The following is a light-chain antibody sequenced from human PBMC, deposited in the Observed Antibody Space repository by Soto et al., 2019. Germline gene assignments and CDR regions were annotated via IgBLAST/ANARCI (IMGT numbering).Light chain of an antibody. J-gene: IGLJ1*01. CDR1: SSDVGGYNY. CDR2: EVT. V-gene: IGLV2-14*01. CDR3: ISYTDFNGPYV. Sequence: QSALTQPASVSGSPGQSITISCTGTSSDVGGYNYVSWYEDHPGKAPKPSISEVTNRPSGVSNRFSGSKSGNTASLTISGLQAEDEGNYFCISYTDFNGPYVCGTGNKVTVL.